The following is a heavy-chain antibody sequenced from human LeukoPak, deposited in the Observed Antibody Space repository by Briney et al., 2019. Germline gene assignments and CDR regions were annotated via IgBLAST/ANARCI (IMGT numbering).Heavy chain of an antibody. D-gene: IGHD3-3*01. CDR2: IYYSGST. V-gene: IGHV4-30-4*08. J-gene: IGHJ4*02. CDR1: GGSISSSDYY. Sequence: SQTLSLTCTVSGGSISSSDYYWSWIRQPPGKGLEWIGYIYYSGSTYYNPSLKSRVTISVDTSKNQFSLKLSSVTAADMAVYYCARAGFLEWFPIDYWGQGTLVTVSS. CDR3: ARAGFLEWFPIDY.